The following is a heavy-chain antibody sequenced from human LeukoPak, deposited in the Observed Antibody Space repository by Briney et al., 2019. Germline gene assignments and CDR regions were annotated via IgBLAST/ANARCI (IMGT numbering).Heavy chain of an antibody. J-gene: IGHJ4*02. CDR3: ARRRQWLGD. Sequence: ASVKVSCKTSGYTFTGYYMHWVRQAPGQGLEWMGWINPNSGGTNYAQKFQGRVAMTRDTSISTAYMELGRLRSDDTAVYYCARRRQWLGDWGQGTLVTVSS. CDR1: GYTFTGYY. V-gene: IGHV1-2*02. D-gene: IGHD6-19*01. CDR2: INPNSGGT.